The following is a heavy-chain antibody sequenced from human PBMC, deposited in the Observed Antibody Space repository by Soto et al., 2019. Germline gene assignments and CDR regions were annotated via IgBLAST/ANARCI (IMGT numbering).Heavy chain of an antibody. CDR1: GGSFSGYY. CDR2: INHSGST. Sequence: PSETLSLTCAVYGGSFSGYYWSWIRQPPGKGLEWIGEINHSGSTNYNPSLKSRVTISVDTSKNQFSLKLSSVTAADTAVYYCARGSQGYGMDVWGQGTTVTV. J-gene: IGHJ6*02. V-gene: IGHV4-34*01. CDR3: ARGSQGYGMDV.